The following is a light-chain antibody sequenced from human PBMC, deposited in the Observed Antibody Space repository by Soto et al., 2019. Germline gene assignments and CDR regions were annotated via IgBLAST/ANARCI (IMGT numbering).Light chain of an antibody. CDR3: QQFHSFPWT. CDR1: QSISTW. V-gene: IGKV1-5*01. CDR2: DAS. J-gene: IGKJ1*01. Sequence: DIQMTQSPSTLSASVGDGVTITCRASQSISTWLAWYQQKPGKAPKLLIYDASTLESGVPSRFSGSGSGTEFTLTVSSLQPDDFATFYCQQFHSFPWTFGHGAKVDIK.